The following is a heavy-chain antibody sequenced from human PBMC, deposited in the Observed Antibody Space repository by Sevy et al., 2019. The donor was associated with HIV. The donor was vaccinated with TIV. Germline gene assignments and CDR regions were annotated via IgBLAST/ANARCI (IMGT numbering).Heavy chain of an antibody. Sequence: SETLSLTCTVSGAYNSNYCWSWIRQPAGKGLEWIGRINARGDTHYNPALKSRVTMSIDTSQKHFSLKLTSVIAADTAVYYCARDIVVRGVFPTYYYHFYMDVWGKGTAVTVSS. D-gene: IGHD3-10*01. J-gene: IGHJ6*03. CDR1: GAYNSNYC. V-gene: IGHV4-4*07. CDR3: ARDIVVRGVFPTYYYHFYMDV. CDR2: INARGDT.